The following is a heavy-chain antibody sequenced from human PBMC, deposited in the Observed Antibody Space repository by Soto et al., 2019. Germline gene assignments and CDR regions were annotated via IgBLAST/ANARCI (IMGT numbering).Heavy chain of an antibody. Sequence: GGSLRLSCAASGFTFSSHAMSWVRQAPGKGLEWVSAISGSGGSTYYADSVKGRFTISRDNSKNTLYLQMNSLRAEDTAVYYCAKDVPFVVVPAAIPFDYWGQGTLVTVSS. J-gene: IGHJ4*02. D-gene: IGHD2-2*01. V-gene: IGHV3-23*01. CDR2: ISGSGGST. CDR3: AKDVPFVVVPAAIPFDY. CDR1: GFTFSSHA.